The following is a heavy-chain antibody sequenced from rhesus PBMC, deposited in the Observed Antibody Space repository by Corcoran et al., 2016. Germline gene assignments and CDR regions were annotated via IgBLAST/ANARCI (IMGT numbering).Heavy chain of an antibody. CDR3: TRVGRWLAHTYVDY. CDR1: GFTFSSSE. CDR2: ISESRGTI. D-gene: IGHD6-37*01. V-gene: IGHV3-100*02. Sequence: DVELVESGGGLVKPGGSLRLPCVASGFTFSSSEMDWVRQAPGKGLEWVLVISESRGTIYYADSVKGRCTISRDNAKNSLFLQMNSLRAEGTAVYYCTRVGRWLAHTYVDYWGQGVLVTVSS. J-gene: IGHJ4*01.